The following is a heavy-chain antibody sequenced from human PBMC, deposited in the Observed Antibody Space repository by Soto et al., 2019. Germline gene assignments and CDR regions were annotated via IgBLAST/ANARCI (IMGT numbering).Heavy chain of an antibody. CDR3: ATYGDYRYYFDS. J-gene: IGHJ4*02. Sequence: QVQLVQSGAEVKKPGASVKVSCKASGYTFTSYGINWVRQAPGQGLEWMGWISAYNGNTNYAQKLQGRVTMTTETSTRTDYMELRSLRSDETVVYYWATYGDYRYYFDSWGQGTLVTVSS. D-gene: IGHD4-17*01. CDR1: GYTFTSYG. CDR2: ISAYNGNT. V-gene: IGHV1-18*04.